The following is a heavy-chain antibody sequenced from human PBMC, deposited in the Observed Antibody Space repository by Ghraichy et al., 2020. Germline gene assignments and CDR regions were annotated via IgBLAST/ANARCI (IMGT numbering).Heavy chain of an antibody. CDR2: TYYRSKWYN. D-gene: IGHD2-15*01. V-gene: IGHV6-1*01. CDR3: ARSPQRYCSGGRCYSGGWCDP. J-gene: IGHJ5*02. Sequence: SQTLSLTCAISGDSVSRNSGTWNWIRQSPSRGLEWLGRTYYRSKWYNDYAVSVKSRLTINPDTSKNQFSLQLNSVTPEDTAVYYCARSPQRYCSGGRCYSGGWCDPWGQGTRVTVSS. CDR1: GDSVSRNSGT.